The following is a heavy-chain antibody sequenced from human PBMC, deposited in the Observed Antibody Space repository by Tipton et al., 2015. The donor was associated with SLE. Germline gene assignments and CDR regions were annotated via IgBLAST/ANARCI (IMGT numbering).Heavy chain of an antibody. J-gene: IGHJ3*02. CDR2: IYYSGST. CDR1: GGSISSSSYY. Sequence: LRLSCTVSGGSISSSSYYWGWIRQPPGKGLEWIGSIYYSGSTYYNPSLQSRVTISVDTSKNQFSLKLSSVTAADTAVYYCARYCSGGSCYYAFDIWGQGTMVTVSS. CDR3: ARYCSGGSCYYAFDI. D-gene: IGHD2-15*01. V-gene: IGHV4-39*07.